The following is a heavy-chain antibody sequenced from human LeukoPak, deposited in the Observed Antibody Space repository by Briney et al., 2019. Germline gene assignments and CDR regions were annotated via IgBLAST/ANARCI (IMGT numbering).Heavy chain of an antibody. CDR2: FDPEDGET. CDR1: GYTFTSYY. D-gene: IGHD3-3*01. CDR3: ATPAGGIFGVVTKADLGY. V-gene: IGHV1-24*01. J-gene: IGHJ4*02. Sequence: ASVKVSCKASGYTFTSYYIHWVRQAPGKGLEWMGGFDPEDGETIYAQKFQGRVTMTEDTSTDTAYMELSSLRSEDTAVYYCATPAGGIFGVVTKADLGYWGQGTLVTVSS.